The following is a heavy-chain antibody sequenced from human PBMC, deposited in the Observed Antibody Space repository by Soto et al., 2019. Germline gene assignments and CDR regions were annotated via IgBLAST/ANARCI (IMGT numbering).Heavy chain of an antibody. V-gene: IGHV1-69*13. CDR1: GGTFSTYA. D-gene: IGHD3-10*01. CDR3: AKALTMASPNWFDP. Sequence: GASVKVSCKASGGTFSTYAISWVRQAPGQGLEWMGGIIPIFGTANYAQKFQGRVTITADESTSTAYMELRSLKSDDTAVYYCAKALTMASPNWFDPWGQGTQVTVSS. CDR2: IIPIFGTA. J-gene: IGHJ5*02.